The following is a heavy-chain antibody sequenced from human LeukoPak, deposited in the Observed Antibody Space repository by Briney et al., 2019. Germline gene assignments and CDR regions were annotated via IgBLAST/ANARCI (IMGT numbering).Heavy chain of an antibody. CDR1: GGSISNYY. D-gene: IGHD3-10*01. CDR3: ARTSARGAQFDY. J-gene: IGHJ4*02. V-gene: IGHV4-4*07. Sequence: NASETLSLTCTVSGGSISNYYWSWIRQPAGMGLEWIGRIYASGSTNYNPSLKSRVIMSVDTSNNQFSLNLSSVTAADTAVYYCARTSARGAQFDYWGQGTLVTVSS. CDR2: IYASGST.